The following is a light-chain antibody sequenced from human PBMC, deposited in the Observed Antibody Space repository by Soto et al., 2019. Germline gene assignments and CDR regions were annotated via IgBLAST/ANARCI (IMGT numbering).Light chain of an antibody. J-gene: IGKJ3*01. CDR1: QSVGGF. CDR2: DAS. V-gene: IGKV3-11*01. Sequence: EVVLTQSPATLSLSPGDRATLSCRASQSVGGFLAWYQHKPGHAPRLLIYDASNRATGIPARFSGSGSGTDFTLTISSLEPEDFAVYYCQQRSNWPPITFGPGTRVDVK. CDR3: QQRSNWPPIT.